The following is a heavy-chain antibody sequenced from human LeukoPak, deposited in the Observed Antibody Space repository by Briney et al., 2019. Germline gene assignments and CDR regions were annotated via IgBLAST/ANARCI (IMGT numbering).Heavy chain of an antibody. D-gene: IGHD5-24*01. CDR2: INHSGST. Sequence: SETLSLTCAVYGGSFSGYYWSWIRQPPGKGLEWIGEINHSGSTNYNPSLKSRVTISVDTSKNQFSLKLSSVTAADTAVYYCAGSGGMATIWAAFDIWGQGTMVTVSS. V-gene: IGHV4-34*01. J-gene: IGHJ3*02. CDR3: AGSGGMATIWAAFDI. CDR1: GGSFSGYY.